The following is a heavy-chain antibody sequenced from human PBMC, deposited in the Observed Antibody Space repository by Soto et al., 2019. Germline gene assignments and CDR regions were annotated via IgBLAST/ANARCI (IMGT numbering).Heavy chain of an antibody. CDR1: GYTLTELS. V-gene: IGHV1-24*01. Sequence: ASVKVSCKVSGYTLTELSMHWVRQAPGKGLEWMGGFDPEDGETIYAQKFQGRVTMTEDTSTDTAYMELSSLRSEDTAVYYCATLAVVTVTPFYMDVWGKGTTVTVSS. D-gene: IGHD3-22*01. CDR2: FDPEDGET. CDR3: ATLAVVTVTPFYMDV. J-gene: IGHJ6*03.